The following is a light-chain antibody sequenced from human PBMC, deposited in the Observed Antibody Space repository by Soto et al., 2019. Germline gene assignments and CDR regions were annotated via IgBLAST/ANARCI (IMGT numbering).Light chain of an antibody. J-gene: IGLJ2*01. CDR1: TSNIGNNY. V-gene: IGLV1-51*01. CDR2: DNN. Sequence: QSVLTQPPSVSAAPGQKVTISCSGSTSNIGNNYVSWYQQLPGTAPKRLIYDNNKRPSGIPDRFSGSKSGTSATLGITGLQTVDEADYYCGTWDTSLSARVFGGGTKLTVL. CDR3: GTWDTSLSARV.